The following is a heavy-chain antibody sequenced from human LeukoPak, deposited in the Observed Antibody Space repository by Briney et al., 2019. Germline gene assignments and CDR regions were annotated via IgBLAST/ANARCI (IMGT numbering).Heavy chain of an antibody. CDR3: ARDQDGSGSYYRSGHHY. CDR1: GFTVSSNY. D-gene: IGHD3-10*01. CDR2: IYSGGTT. J-gene: IGHJ4*02. V-gene: IGHV3-66*02. Sequence: QPGGSLILSCAASGFTVSSNYMSWVRQAPGKGLEWVSVIYSGGTTYYAGSVKGRFTISRDNAKNSLYLQMNSLRAEDTAVYYCARDQDGSGSYYRSGHHYWGQGTLVTVSS.